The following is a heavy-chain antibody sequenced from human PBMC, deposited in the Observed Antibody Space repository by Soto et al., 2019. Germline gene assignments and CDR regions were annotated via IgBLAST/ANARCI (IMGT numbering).Heavy chain of an antibody. J-gene: IGHJ6*02. CDR3: ARDRCSSTSCYDYYYYGMDV. Sequence: ASVKVSCKASGGTFSSYAISWVRQAPGQGLEWMGGIIPIFGTANYAQKFQGRVTITADESTSTAYMELSSLRSEDTAVYYCARDRCSSTSCYDYYYYGMDVWGQGTTVTVSS. CDR1: GGTFSSYA. D-gene: IGHD2-2*01. CDR2: IIPIFGTA. V-gene: IGHV1-69*13.